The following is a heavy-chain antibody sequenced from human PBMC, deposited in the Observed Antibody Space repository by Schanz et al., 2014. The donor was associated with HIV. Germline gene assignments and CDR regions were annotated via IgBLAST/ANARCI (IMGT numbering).Heavy chain of an antibody. D-gene: IGHD1-26*01. CDR3: ARALPDEWEPAAYFQH. J-gene: IGHJ1*01. V-gene: IGHV3-30*09. Sequence: VQLVESGGGLVQPGGSLRLSCAASGFTFSTSWMHWVRQAPGKGLEWVAGTSHDGFSKYFADSVKGRFAISREDSKNTVHLQMDSLRPEDTAVYYCARALPDEWEPAAYFQHWGQGTLVTVSS. CDR2: TSHDGFSK. CDR1: GFTFSTSW.